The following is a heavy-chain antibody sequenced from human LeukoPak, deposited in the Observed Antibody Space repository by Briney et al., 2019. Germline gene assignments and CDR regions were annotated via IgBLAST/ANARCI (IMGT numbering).Heavy chain of an antibody. CDR2: ISSSSSYI. V-gene: IGHV3-21*04. D-gene: IGHD3-22*01. CDR1: GFTFSSYS. CDR3: ARGDYYYDTSGPFGGY. Sequence: PGGSLRLSCAASGFTFSSYSMNWVRQAPGKGLEWVSSISSSSSYIYYADSVKGRFTISRDNAKNSLYLQMNSLRAEDTALYYCARGDYYYDTSGPFGGYWGQGTLVTVSS. J-gene: IGHJ4*02.